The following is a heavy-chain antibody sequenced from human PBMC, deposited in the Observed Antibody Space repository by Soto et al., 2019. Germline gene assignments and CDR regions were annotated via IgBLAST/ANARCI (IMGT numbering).Heavy chain of an antibody. CDR2: INTDNGNT. J-gene: IGHJ4*02. Sequence: SSVKVSCKASGYTFTTYAIHWVRQAPGQSLEWMGWINTDNGNTYYSQKMQARVTITRDTSASTAYMELSRLRSEDTAVYYCARSRVRGGYYFDYWGQGALVT. V-gene: IGHV1-3*04. CDR3: ARSRVRGGYYFDY. CDR1: GYTFTTYA. D-gene: IGHD3-16*01.